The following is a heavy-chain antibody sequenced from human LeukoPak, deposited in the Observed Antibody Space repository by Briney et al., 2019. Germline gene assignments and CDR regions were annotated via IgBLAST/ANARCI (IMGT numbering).Heavy chain of an antibody. D-gene: IGHD3-10*01. CDR3: ARDGNYYGSGSYSNWFDP. J-gene: IGHJ5*02. CDR2: INHSGST. Sequence: PSETLSLTCAVYGGSFSGYYWSWIRQPPGKGLEWIGEINHSGSTNYNPSLKSRVTISADTSKNQFSLKLSSVTAADTAVYYCARDGNYYGSGSYSNWFDPWGQGTLVTVSS. CDR1: GGSFSGYY. V-gene: IGHV4-34*01.